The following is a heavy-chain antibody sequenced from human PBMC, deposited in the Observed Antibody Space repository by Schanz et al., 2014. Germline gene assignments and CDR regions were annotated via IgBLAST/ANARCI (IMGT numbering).Heavy chain of an antibody. Sequence: QVQLVQSGAEVKKPGASVKVSCKASGYTFTSHGISWVRQAPGQGLEWMGKIIPVLNIATYAQRFQGRVTITADKSSDTAYMELSSLRSDDTAVYYCARGGGPEDVFDIWGQGTIXTVSS. V-gene: IGHV1-69*04. CDR1: GYTFTSHG. J-gene: IGHJ3*02. CDR3: ARGGGPEDVFDI. CDR2: IIPVLNIA. D-gene: IGHD5-12*01.